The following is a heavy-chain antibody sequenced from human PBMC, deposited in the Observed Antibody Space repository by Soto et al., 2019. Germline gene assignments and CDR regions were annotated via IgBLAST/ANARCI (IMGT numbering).Heavy chain of an antibody. J-gene: IGHJ4*02. CDR1: GGSISNYY. CDR3: ARLYGRTYYDILTGYRYYFDY. V-gene: IGHV4-59*08. CDR2: IYYSGST. D-gene: IGHD3-9*01. Sequence: SETLSLTCTVSGGSISNYYWSWIRQPPGKGLEWIGYIYYSGSTNYNPSLKSRVTISVDTSKNQFSLKLSSVTAADTAVYYCARLYGRTYYDILTGYRYYFDYWGQGTLVTVSS.